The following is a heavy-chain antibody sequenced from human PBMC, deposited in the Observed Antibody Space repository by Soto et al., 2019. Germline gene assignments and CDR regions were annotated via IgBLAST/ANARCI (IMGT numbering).Heavy chain of an antibody. CDR1: GLPFSNAW. V-gene: IGHV3-15*01. CDR3: TAGGYCSSSSCY. Sequence: GGSLRLSCAVSGLPFSNAWMSWVRQAPGKGLEWVGRIKTKTDGGTIDYAAPVKGRFTISRDDSKNVLFLQMNSLKIEDTAVYYCTAGGYCSSSSCYWGQGTLVTVSS. D-gene: IGHD2-2*01. J-gene: IGHJ4*02. CDR2: IKTKTDGGTI.